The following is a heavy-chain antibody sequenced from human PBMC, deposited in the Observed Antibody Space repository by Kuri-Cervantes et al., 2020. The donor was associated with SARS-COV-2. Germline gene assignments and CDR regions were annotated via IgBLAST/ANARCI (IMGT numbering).Heavy chain of an antibody. CDR2: IYHSGST. CDR3: ARGSLCSSTSCSPFDI. CDR1: GYSISSGYY. V-gene: IGHV4-38-2*01. Sequence: SQTLSLPCAVSGYSISSGYYWGWIRQPPGKGLEWIGSIYHSGSTYYNPSLKSRVTISVDRSKNQFSLKLSSVTAADTAVYYCARGSLCSSTSCSPFDIWGQGTMVTVSS. J-gene: IGHJ3*02. D-gene: IGHD2-2*01.